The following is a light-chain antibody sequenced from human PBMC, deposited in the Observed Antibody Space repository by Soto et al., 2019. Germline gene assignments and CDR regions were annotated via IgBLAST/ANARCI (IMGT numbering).Light chain of an antibody. J-gene: IGLJ2*01. CDR3: QTWGTGIRV. CDR1: SGHSSYA. V-gene: IGLV4-69*01. Sequence: QPVLNQSPSASASLGASVKLTCTLSSGHSSYAIAWHQQQPEKGPRYLMKLNSDGSHSKGDGIPDRFSGSSSGAERYLTISSLQSEDEADYYCQTWGTGIRVFGGRTKLTVL. CDR2: LNSDGSH.